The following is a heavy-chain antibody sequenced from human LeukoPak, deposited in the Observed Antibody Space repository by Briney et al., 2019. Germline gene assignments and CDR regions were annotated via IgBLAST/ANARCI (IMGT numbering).Heavy chain of an antibody. Sequence: PGGSLRLSCGASGFTFNSHWMHWVRQAPGKGLVWMSCINSDGTNTNYADSVKGRFTISRDNAKNTLYLQVNNLRAEDTAVYYCGRDRGCQIDYWGQGTLVTVSS. D-gene: IGHD3-10*01. CDR2: INSDGTNT. CDR3: GRDRGCQIDY. CDR1: GFTFNSHW. J-gene: IGHJ4*02. V-gene: IGHV3-74*01.